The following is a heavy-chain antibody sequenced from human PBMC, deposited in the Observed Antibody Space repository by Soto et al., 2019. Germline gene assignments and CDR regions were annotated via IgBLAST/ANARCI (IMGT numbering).Heavy chain of an antibody. CDR1: GFTFSDYY. CDR2: ISSSGSTI. Sequence: PGGSLRLSCAASGFTFSDYYMSWIRQAPGKGLEWVSYISSSGSTIYYADSVKGRFTISRDNAKNSLYLQMNSLRAEDTAVYYCASPGFDDWLTGNWFDPWGQGTLVTVSS. CDR3: ASPGFDDWLTGNWFDP. J-gene: IGHJ5*02. V-gene: IGHV3-11*01. D-gene: IGHD3-9*01.